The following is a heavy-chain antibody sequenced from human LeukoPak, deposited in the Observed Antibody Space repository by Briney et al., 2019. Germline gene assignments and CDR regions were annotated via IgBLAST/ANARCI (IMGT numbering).Heavy chain of an antibody. D-gene: IGHD3-3*01. CDR3: AKTSLSDPSGHYYYMDV. V-gene: IGHV3-23*01. J-gene: IGHJ6*03. CDR2: ISGSGGST. CDR1: GFTFSSYA. Sequence: GGSLRLSCAASGFTFSSYAMSWVRQAPGKGLEWVSGISGSGGSTYYADSVKGRFTVSRDNSKNTVSLQLNNLRIEDTALYYCAKTSLSDPSGHYYYMDVWGKGTTVTVSS.